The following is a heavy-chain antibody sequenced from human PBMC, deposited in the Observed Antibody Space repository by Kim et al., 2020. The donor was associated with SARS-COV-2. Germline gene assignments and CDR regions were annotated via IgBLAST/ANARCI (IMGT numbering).Heavy chain of an antibody. Sequence: ADSVEGRFTISRDNAKNSLYRQMDSLRSEDAAFYYCAKDMDYSLWSVAFDWWGQGTLVTVSS. V-gene: IGHV3-9*01. CDR3: AKDMDYSLWSVAFDW. J-gene: IGHJ4*02. D-gene: IGHD3-16*01.